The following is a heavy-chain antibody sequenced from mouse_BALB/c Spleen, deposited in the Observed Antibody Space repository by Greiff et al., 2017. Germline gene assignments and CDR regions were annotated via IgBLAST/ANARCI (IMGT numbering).Heavy chain of an antibody. V-gene: IGHV3-6*02. CDR2: ISYDGSN. J-gene: IGHJ3*01. Sequence: EVQLQQSGPGLVKPSQSLSLTCSVTGYSITSGYYWNWIRQFPGNKLEWMGYISYDGSNNYNPSLKNRISITRDTSKNQFFLKLNSVTTEDTATYYCAREPAAYWGQGTLVTVSA. CDR1: GYSITSGYY. CDR3: AREPAAY.